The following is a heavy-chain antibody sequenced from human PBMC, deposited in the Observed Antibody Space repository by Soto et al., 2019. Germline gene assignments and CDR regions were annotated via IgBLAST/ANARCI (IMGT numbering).Heavy chain of an antibody. CDR3: ASRPITIFGVVTDAFDI. J-gene: IGHJ3*02. CDR1: GGSISSSSYY. D-gene: IGHD3-3*01. Sequence: ETLSLTCTVSGGSISSSSYYWGWIRQPPGKGLEWIGSIYYSGSTYYNPSLKSRVTISVDTSKNQFSLKLSSVTAADTAVYYCASRPITIFGVVTDAFDIWGQGTMVTVSS. V-gene: IGHV4-39*01. CDR2: IYYSGST.